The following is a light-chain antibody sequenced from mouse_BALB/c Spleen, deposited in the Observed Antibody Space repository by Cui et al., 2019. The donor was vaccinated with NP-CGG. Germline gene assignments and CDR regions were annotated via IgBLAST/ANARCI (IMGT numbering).Light chain of an antibody. J-gene: IGLJ1*01. CDR1: TGAVTTRNY. CDR2: GTN. Sequence: QAVVTQESALTTSPGETVTLTCRSSTGAVTTRNYANWVQEKPDHLFTGLIGGTNNRAPGVPARFSGSLIGDKAALTITGAQTEDEAIYFCAIWYNNHWVFGGGTKLTIL. CDR3: AIWYNNHWV. V-gene: IGLV1*01.